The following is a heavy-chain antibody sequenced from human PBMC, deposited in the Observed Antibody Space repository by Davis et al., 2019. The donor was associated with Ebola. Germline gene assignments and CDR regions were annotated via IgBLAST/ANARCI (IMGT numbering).Heavy chain of an antibody. D-gene: IGHD2-8*01. Sequence: PGGSLRLSCAASGFTFSSYGMHWVRQAPGKGLEWVSAISGSGGSTYYADSVKGRFTISRDNSKNTLYLQMNSLRNEDTAVYYCARSNRCTNGVCYTGGDYWGQGTLVTVSS. J-gene: IGHJ4*02. CDR2: ISGSGGST. CDR1: GFTFSSYG. V-gene: IGHV3-23*01. CDR3: ARSNRCTNGVCYTGGDY.